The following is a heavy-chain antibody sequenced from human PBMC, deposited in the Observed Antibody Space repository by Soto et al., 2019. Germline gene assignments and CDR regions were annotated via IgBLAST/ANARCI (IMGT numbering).Heavy chain of an antibody. Sequence: QVPLVESGGGVVQPGRSLGLSCAASGFTFSNYGMHWVRQAPGKGLEWVAVISYDGSNKYYADSVKGRFTISRDNSHDTRYLPMNSLRTQEPAVFYCAAEPTVTTRSDYYYRMVFWRLGTTVTVSS. V-gene: IGHV3-30*03. CDR3: AAEPTVTTRSDYYYRMVF. CDR2: ISYDGSNK. J-gene: IGHJ6*02. CDR1: GFTFSNYG. D-gene: IGHD4-17*01.